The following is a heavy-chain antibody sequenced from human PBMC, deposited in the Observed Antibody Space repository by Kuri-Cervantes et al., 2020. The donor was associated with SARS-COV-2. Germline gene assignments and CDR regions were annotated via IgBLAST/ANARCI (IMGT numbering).Heavy chain of an antibody. V-gene: IGHV3-21*01. D-gene: IGHD3/OR15-3a*01. CDR3: ARDSEGKYDLWSGYQYYYFYGMDV. Sequence: GESLKISFAASGFSFSTYIMNWVRQAPGKGLEWVASISSSSSYIYYADSLRGRFTISRDNAKNSLYLQMSSLRAEDTAVYYCARDSEGKYDLWSGYQYYYFYGMDVWGQGTAVTVSS. J-gene: IGHJ6*02. CDR1: GFSFSTYI. CDR2: ISSSSSYI.